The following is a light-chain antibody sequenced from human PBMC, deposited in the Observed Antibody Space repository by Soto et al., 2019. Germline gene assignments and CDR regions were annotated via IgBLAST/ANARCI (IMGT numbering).Light chain of an antibody. V-gene: IGLV2-23*02. J-gene: IGLJ1*01. Sequence: QSALTQPASVSGSPGQSITISCTGTSRDVGRYNLVSWYQQHPGKAPKLMIYEVTKRPSVVSHRFSGSKSGTTASLTISGLQAEDEADYYCCSYAGIYVFGSGTKVTVL. CDR1: SRDVGRYNL. CDR2: EVT. CDR3: CSYAGIYV.